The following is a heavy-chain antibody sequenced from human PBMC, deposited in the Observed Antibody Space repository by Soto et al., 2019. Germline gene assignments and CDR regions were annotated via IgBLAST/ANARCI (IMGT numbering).Heavy chain of an antibody. CDR2: ISSSGSTI. CDR3: ARDPRGYYDSSGYYDY. Sequence: PGGSLRLSCAASGFTFSSYSMNWVRQAPGKGLEWVSYISSSGSTIYYADSVKGRFTISRDNAKDSLYLQMNSLRAEDTAVYYCARDPRGYYDSSGYYDYWGQGTLVTVSS. J-gene: IGHJ4*02. CDR1: GFTFSSYS. V-gene: IGHV3-48*04. D-gene: IGHD3-22*01.